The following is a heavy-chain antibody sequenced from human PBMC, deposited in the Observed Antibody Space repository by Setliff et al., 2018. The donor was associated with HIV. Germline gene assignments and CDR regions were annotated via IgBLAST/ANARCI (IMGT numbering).Heavy chain of an antibody. CDR1: GYMILGYK. J-gene: IGHJ3*01. D-gene: IGHD6-6*01. V-gene: IGHV1-2*06. CDR2: ISPNNGAA. CDR3: ARPRVFDSFYV. Sequence: ASVKVSCKAIGYMILGYKMNWVRQAPGQGLEWIGRISPNNGAAEYAPKFQGRVSMTLDTSISTAYLEIPRLTSDDAAVYFCARPRVFDSFYVWGQGTKVTVSS.